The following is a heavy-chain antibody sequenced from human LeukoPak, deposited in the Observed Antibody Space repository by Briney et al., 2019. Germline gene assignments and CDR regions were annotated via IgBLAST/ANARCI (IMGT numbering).Heavy chain of an antibody. D-gene: IGHD6-13*01. CDR2: ISWNGGSI. CDR3: AKESIAAADPSTFVD. Sequence: PGRSLRLSCAASGFTFDDYAMHWIRQAPGKGLEWVSGISWNGGSIGYADSVKGRFTISRDNAENSLYLQMNSLRAEDTALYYCAKESIAAADPSTFVDLGQGNLVTVFS. V-gene: IGHV3-9*01. CDR1: GFTFDDYA. J-gene: IGHJ4*02.